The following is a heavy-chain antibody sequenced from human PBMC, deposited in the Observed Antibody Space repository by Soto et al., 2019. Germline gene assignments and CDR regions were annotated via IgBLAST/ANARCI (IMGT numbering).Heavy chain of an antibody. J-gene: IGHJ6*02. CDR3: AREDRDRETGLVPAAIDGMDV. V-gene: IGHV1-69*13. Sequence: SVKVSCKASGGTFSRYSITWVRQAPGHGLEWIGRIIPIFGIASYAQKFQGRATITADESTSTAYMELSSLRSDDTAVYYCAREDRDRETGLVPAAIDGMDVWGQGTTVTVSS. CDR2: IIPIFGIA. CDR1: GGTFSRYS. D-gene: IGHD2-2*01.